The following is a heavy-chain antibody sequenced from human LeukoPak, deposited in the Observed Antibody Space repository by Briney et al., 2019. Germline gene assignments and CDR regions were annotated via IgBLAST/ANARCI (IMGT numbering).Heavy chain of an antibody. J-gene: IGHJ6*03. CDR3: ARDQDYDILTGLSGDIDV. D-gene: IGHD3-9*01. CDR2: ISSNGGST. CDR1: GFTFSSYW. V-gene: IGHV3-64*01. Sequence: GGSLRLSCAASGFTFSSYWMHWVRQGPGKGLEYVSAISSNGGSTYYANSVKGRFTISRDNSKNTLYLQMGSLRAEHMAVYYCARDQDYDILTGLSGDIDVWGKGTTVTVSS.